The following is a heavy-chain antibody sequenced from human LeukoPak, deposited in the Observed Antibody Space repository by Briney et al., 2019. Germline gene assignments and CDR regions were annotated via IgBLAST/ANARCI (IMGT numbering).Heavy chain of an antibody. Sequence: ASGKVSCKVSGYTLTELSMHWVRQAPGKGLEWMGGFDPEDGETIYAQKFQGRVTMTEDTSTDTAYMELSSLRSEDTAVYYCARATMIVVVLPVYYFDYWGQGTLVTVSS. D-gene: IGHD3-22*01. CDR3: ARATMIVVVLPVYYFDY. CDR2: FDPEDGET. CDR1: GYTLTELS. V-gene: IGHV1-24*01. J-gene: IGHJ4*02.